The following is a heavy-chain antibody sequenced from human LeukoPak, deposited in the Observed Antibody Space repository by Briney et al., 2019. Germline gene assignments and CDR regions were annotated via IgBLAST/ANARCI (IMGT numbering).Heavy chain of an antibody. CDR1: GASISTYF. D-gene: IGHD2-15*01. Sequence: KPSETLSLTCTVSGASISTYFWSWIRQPPGKGLEWIGYIYSSGSTNYNPSLKSRVTISVDTAKNQVSLKLSSVTAADTAMYYCARQVCRSPYAFDIWGQGTVVTVSS. V-gene: IGHV4-59*08. CDR2: IYSSGST. J-gene: IGHJ3*02. CDR3: ARQVCRSPYAFDI.